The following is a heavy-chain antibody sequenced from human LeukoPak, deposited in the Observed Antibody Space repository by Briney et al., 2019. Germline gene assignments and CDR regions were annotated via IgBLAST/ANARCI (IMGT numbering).Heavy chain of an antibody. CDR1: GYSISSGYY. D-gene: IGHD1-26*01. CDR3: AKVKTGSSAEPFDY. Sequence: SETLSLSCAVSGYSISSGYYWGWIRQPPGKGLEWIGNIYHSGSTYYNPSLETRVTISLDTSKNHFSLRMASVTAADTAIYYCAKVKTGSSAEPFDYWGQGTLVTVSS. V-gene: IGHV4-38-2*01. J-gene: IGHJ4*02. CDR2: IYHSGST.